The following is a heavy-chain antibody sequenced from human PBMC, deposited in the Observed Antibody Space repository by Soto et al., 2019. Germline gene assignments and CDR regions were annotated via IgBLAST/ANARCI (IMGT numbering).Heavy chain of an antibody. V-gene: IGHV5-10-1*01. CDR1: GYSFTSYW. D-gene: IGHD6-19*01. J-gene: IGHJ4*02. CDR2: IDPSDSYT. Sequence: GESLKISCKGSGYSFTSYWISWVRQMPGKGLEWMGRIDPSDSYTNYSPSFQGHVTISADKSISTAYLQWSSLKASDTAMYYCATSRISIAVAGETEYYLDYWGQGTLVTVS. CDR3: ATSRISIAVAGETEYYLDY.